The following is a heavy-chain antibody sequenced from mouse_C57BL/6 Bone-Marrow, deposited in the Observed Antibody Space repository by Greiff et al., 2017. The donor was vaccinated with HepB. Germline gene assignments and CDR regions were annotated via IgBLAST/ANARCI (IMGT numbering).Heavy chain of an antibody. D-gene: IGHD1-1*01. J-gene: IGHJ1*03. V-gene: IGHV1-81*01. CDR2: IYPRSGNT. CDR3: ANYYYGSSYWYFDV. Sequence: QVQLQQSGAELARPGASVKLSCKASGYTFTSYGISGVKQRTGQGLEWIGEIYPRSGNTYYNEKFKGKATLTADKSSSTAYMELRSLTSEDSAVYFCANYYYGSSYWYFDVWGTGTTVTVSS. CDR1: GYTFTSYG.